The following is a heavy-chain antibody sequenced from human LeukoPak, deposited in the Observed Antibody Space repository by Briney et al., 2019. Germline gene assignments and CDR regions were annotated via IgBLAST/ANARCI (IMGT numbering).Heavy chain of an antibody. CDR1: GFTVSSNY. D-gene: IGHD2-2*01. CDR2: IYSGGST. CDR3: ARGPSPAEPPY. Sequence: GGSLRLSCAASGFTVSSNYMSWGRQAPGKGLEWVSVIYSGGSTYYADSVKGRFTISRNNSKNTLYLQMNSLRAEDTAVYYCARGPSPAEPPYWGQGTLVTVSS. V-gene: IGHV3-66*02. J-gene: IGHJ4*02.